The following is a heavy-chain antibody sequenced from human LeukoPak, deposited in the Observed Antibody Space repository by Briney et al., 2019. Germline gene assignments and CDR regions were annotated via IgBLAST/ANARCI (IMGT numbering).Heavy chain of an antibody. CDR1: GFTFSSHT. Sequence: GGSLRLSCAASGFTFSSHTINWIRQAPGKGLEWVSSISRSSTYVKYADSIEGRFAISRDDAKKSLFLQMQSLRVEDTAVYYCAKRGEYSGSYSHLMDVWGKGTTVTVSS. CDR3: AKRGEYSGSYSHLMDV. J-gene: IGHJ6*03. CDR2: ISRSSTYV. D-gene: IGHD1-26*01. V-gene: IGHV3-21*04.